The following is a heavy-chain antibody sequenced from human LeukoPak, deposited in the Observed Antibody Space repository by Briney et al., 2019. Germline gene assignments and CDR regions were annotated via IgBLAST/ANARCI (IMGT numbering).Heavy chain of an antibody. CDR1: GFTFSSYE. J-gene: IGHJ3*02. Sequence: GGSLRLSCAASGFTFSSYEMSWVRQAPGKGLEWVSYISSSGTTIYYADSVRGRFTISRDNAKNSLYLQMNSLRADDTAIYYCARERGGEDAFDIWGQGTLVTVSS. CDR2: ISSSGTTI. V-gene: IGHV3-48*03. D-gene: IGHD7-27*01. CDR3: ARERGGEDAFDI.